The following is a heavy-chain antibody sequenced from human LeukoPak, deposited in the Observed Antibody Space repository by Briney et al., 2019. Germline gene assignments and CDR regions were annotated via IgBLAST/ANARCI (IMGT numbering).Heavy chain of an antibody. V-gene: IGHV3-66*02. CDR3: ARDLSSLYYFDY. Sequence: GGSLRLSCAASGFTVSSNYMSWVRQAPGKGLEWVSVIYSGGSTYYADSVKGRFTISRDNSKNTLYLQMNSLRAEDTAVYYCARDLSSLYYFDYWGQGTLVTVSS. CDR1: GFTVSSNY. CDR2: IYSGGST. J-gene: IGHJ4*02.